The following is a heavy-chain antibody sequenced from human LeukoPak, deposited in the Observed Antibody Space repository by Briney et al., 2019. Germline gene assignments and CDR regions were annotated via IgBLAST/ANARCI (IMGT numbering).Heavy chain of an antibody. D-gene: IGHD2-2*01. Sequence: GRSLRLSCVASGFTFNSHGMHWLRQAPGKGLEWVAFIRYDGSHHLYTDSVEGRFTISRDNSQDTLHLQMDSLKAEDTAVYYCARGRYYSCTSCHLDYFDSWGQGTLVTVSS. CDR3: ARGRYYSCTSCHLDYFDS. CDR1: GFTFNSHG. CDR2: IRYDGSHH. J-gene: IGHJ4*02. V-gene: IGHV3-30*02.